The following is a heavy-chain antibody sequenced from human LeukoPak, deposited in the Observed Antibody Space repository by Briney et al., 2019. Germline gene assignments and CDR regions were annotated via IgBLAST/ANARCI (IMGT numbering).Heavy chain of an antibody. CDR3: ARNYYDSSGYSLGMDV. V-gene: IGHV5-51*01. CDR1: GYSFTSYW. Sequence: GESLKISCKGSGYSFTSYWIGWVCQMPGKGLEWMGIIYPGDSDTRYSPSFQGQVTISADKSISTAYLQWSSLKASDTAMYYCARNYYDSSGYSLGMDVWGQGTTVTVSS. D-gene: IGHD3-22*01. J-gene: IGHJ6*02. CDR2: IYPGDSDT.